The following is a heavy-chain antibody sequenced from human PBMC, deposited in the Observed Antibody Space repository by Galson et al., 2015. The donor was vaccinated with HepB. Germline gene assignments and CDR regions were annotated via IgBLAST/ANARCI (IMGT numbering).Heavy chain of an antibody. CDR1: GYTFTSYA. CDR2: INTNTGNP. D-gene: IGHD2-2*01. J-gene: IGHJ6*02. Sequence: SCKASGYTFTSYAMNWVRQAPGQGLEWMGWINTNTGNPTYAQGFTGRFVFSLDTSVSTAYLQISSLKAEDTAVYYCARVGDIVVVPAANYYYGMDVWGQGTTVTVSS. V-gene: IGHV7-4-1*02. CDR3: ARVGDIVVVPAANYYYGMDV.